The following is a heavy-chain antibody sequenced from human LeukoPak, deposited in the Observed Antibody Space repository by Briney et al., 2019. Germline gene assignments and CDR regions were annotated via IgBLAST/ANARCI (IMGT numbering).Heavy chain of an antibody. V-gene: IGHV3-20*04. CDR2: INWYGGST. J-gene: IGHJ4*02. CDR1: GFTFDDYG. Sequence: GGSLRLSCAASGFTFDDYGMSWVRQAPGKGLEWVSGINWYGGSTGYADSVKGRFTISRDNAKNSLYLQMNSLRAEDTALYYCARVRYCTNGVCHDFDYWGQGTLVTVSS. D-gene: IGHD2-8*01. CDR3: ARVRYCTNGVCHDFDY.